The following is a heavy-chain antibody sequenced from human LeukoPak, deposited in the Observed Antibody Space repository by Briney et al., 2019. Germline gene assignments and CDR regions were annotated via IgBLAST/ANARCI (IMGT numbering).Heavy chain of an antibody. CDR1: GFTVSSNY. Sequence: GGSLRLSCAASGFTVSSNYMSWVRQAPGKGLEWVSVIYSGGSTYYADSVKGRFTISRDNSKNTLYLRMNSLRAEDTAVYYCAREGGAYCGGDCYNWGQGTLVTVSS. CDR3: AREGGAYCGGDCYN. CDR2: IYSGGST. D-gene: IGHD2-21*02. J-gene: IGHJ4*02. V-gene: IGHV3-66*01.